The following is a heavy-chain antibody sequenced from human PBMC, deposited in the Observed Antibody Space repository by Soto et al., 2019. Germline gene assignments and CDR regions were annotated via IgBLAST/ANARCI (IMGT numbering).Heavy chain of an antibody. CDR3: ARGLGAITMIVVNAFDI. CDR1: GGSFSGYY. Sequence: SETLSLTCAVYGGSFSGYYWSWIRQPPGKGLEWIGEINHSGSTNYNPSLKSRVTISVDTSKNQFSLKLSSVTAADTAVYYCARGLGAITMIVVNAFDIWGQGTMVTVS. V-gene: IGHV4-34*01. D-gene: IGHD3-22*01. J-gene: IGHJ3*02. CDR2: INHSGST.